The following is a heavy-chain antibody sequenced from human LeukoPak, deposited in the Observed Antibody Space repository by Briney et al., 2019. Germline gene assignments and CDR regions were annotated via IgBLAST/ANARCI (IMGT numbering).Heavy chain of an antibody. CDR3: ARASPLDCSSTSCPESWFDP. CDR1: GGSISSGGYS. V-gene: IGHV4-30-2*01. CDR2: IYHSGST. Sequence: SETLSLTCAVSGGSISSGGYSWSWIRQPPGKGLEWIGYIYHSGSTYYNPSLKNRVTISVDRSKNQFSLKLSSVTAADTAVYYCARASPLDCSSTSCPESWFDPWGQGTLVTVSS. J-gene: IGHJ5*02. D-gene: IGHD2-2*01.